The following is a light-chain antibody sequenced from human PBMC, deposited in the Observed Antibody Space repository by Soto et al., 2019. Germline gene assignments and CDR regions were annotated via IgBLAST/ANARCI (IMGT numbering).Light chain of an antibody. CDR2: KVS. V-gene: IGKV2-30*02. Sequence: DVVMTQSPLSLPVTLGQPASISCRSSQSLVHSEGNTYLNWFQQRPGQSPRRLIYKVSKRDSGVPERFSGSGSGTDFTLKIRRVEAEDVGVYYCLQGTHWPPWTFGQGTKVEIK. J-gene: IGKJ1*01. CDR3: LQGTHWPPWT. CDR1: QSLVHSEGNTY.